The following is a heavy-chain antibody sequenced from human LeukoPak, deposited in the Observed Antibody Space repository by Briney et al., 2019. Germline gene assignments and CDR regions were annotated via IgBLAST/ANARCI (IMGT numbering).Heavy chain of an antibody. CDR1: GFTFSSYA. CDR2: ISGSGGST. Sequence: QAGGSLLLSGASPGFTFSSYAMSGVRPAPGKGLGWVSAISGSGGSTYYEDSVKGRFTISRDNSKNTLYLQMSRLRAEDTAVYYCAGIRGRWLQLWYWGQGTVVTVPS. D-gene: IGHD5-24*01. V-gene: IGHV3-23*01. CDR3: AGIRGRWLQLWY. J-gene: IGHJ4*02.